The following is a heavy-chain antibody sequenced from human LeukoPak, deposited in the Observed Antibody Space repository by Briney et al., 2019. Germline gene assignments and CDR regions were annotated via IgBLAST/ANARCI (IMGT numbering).Heavy chain of an antibody. CDR1: RGSISGYY. Sequence: SETLSLTCSVSRGSISGYYWSWIRQPPGKGLEWIGYIHYSGSTNYNPSLKSRVTISVDTSKNQFSLKLSSVTAADTAVYYCARLLYYGSGCYYNWFDPWGQGTLVTVSS. V-gene: IGHV4-59*08. J-gene: IGHJ5*02. CDR2: IHYSGST. D-gene: IGHD3-10*01. CDR3: ARLLYYGSGCYYNWFDP.